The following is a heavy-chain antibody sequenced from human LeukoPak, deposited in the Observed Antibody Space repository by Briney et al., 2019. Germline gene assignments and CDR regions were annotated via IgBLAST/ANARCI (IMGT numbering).Heavy chain of an antibody. D-gene: IGHD6-13*01. CDR1: GFTFSSYS. CDR3: ARDRDSSWYGVFDY. CDR2: ISSSSSTI. J-gene: IGHJ4*02. V-gene: IGHV3-48*01. Sequence: GGSLRLSCAASGFTFSSYSMNWVRQAPGKGLEWVSYISSSSSTIYYADSVRGRFTISRDSAKRSLYLQMNSLRAEDTAVYYCARDRDSSWYGVFDYWGQGTLVTVSS.